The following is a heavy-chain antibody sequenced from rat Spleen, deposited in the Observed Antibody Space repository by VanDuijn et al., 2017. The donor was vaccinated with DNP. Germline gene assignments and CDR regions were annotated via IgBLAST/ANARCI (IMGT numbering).Heavy chain of an antibody. J-gene: IGHJ2*01. V-gene: IGHV5-7*01. Sequence: EVQLVESGGGLVQPGRSLKLSCAASGFTFSDYNMAWVRQAPKKGLEWVATISYDGSSTYYRDSVKGRFTISRDNAKSTLYLQMDSLRSEDTAIYYCARLVQWFHYFDSWGQGVMVTVSS. CDR3: ARLVQWFHYFDS. CDR2: ISYDGSST. CDR1: GFTFSDYN. D-gene: IGHD1-1*01.